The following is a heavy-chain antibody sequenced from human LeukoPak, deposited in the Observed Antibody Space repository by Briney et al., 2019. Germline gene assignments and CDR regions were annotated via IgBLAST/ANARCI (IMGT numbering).Heavy chain of an antibody. CDR1: GYTFIGYY. V-gene: IGHV1-69*06. CDR2: IIPMFGTP. D-gene: IGHD2-8*01. CDR3: ARAGIPGYCTNVTCSNWLDP. Sequence: SVKVSCKASGYTFIGYYIHWVRQAPGQGLEWMGGIIPMFGTPNYAQRLQGRVTITADKSTKTAYMELSSLRSEDTAVYYCARAGIPGYCTNVTCSNWLDPWGQGTLVTVSS. J-gene: IGHJ5*02.